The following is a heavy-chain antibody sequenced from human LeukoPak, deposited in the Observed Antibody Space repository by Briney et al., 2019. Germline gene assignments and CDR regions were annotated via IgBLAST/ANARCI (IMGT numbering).Heavy chain of an antibody. CDR1: GFTFSSYA. J-gene: IGHJ4*02. CDR3: AKYGPQDSGSSHFDY. Sequence: PGGSLRLSCAASGFTFSSYAMSWVRQAPGKGLEWVSAIRDSGSSTHYADSVKGRFTTSRDNSKNTLFLQMNSLRAEDTAIYYCAKYGPQDSGSSHFDYWGLGALVTVSS. CDR2: IRDSGSST. D-gene: IGHD1-26*01. V-gene: IGHV3-23*01.